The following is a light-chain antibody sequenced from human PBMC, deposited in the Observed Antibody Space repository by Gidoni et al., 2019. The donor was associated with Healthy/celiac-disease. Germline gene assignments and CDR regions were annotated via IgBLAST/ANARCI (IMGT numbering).Light chain of an antibody. V-gene: IGKV3-15*01. CDR1: QSVSSN. Sequence: EIVMTQSPATLSVSPGERATLSCRASQSVSSNLAWYQQKPGQAPRLLIYGASTRATGIPARFSGSGSGTEFTLTISSLQSEDFAVYYCQQYNNWRGTFGGXTKVEIK. CDR3: QQYNNWRGT. J-gene: IGKJ4*01. CDR2: GAS.